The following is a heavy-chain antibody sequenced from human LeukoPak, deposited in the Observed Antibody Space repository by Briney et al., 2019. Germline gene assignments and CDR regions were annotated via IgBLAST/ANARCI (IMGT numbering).Heavy chain of an antibody. D-gene: IGHD3-3*01. CDR2: IYYSGST. J-gene: IGHJ4*02. CDR1: GDSISSSSYY. CDR3: ARHARSFPITIFGVVIPSPFDY. V-gene: IGHV4-39*01. Sequence: PSEALSLTCTVSGDSISSSSYYWGWIRQPPGKGLEWIGSIYYSGSTYYNPSLKSRVTISVDTSKNQFSLKLSSVTAADTAVYYCARHARSFPITIFGVVIPSPFDYWGQGTLVTVSS.